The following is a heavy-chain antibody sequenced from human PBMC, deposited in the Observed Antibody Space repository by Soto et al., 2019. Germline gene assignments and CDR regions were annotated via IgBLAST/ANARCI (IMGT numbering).Heavy chain of an antibody. D-gene: IGHD3-10*01. CDR2: ISYDGNNK. V-gene: IGHV3-30-3*01. CDR1: GFTFSSYA. Sequence: VGSLRLSCAASGFTFSSYAVRWVRQAPGKGLEWVALISYDGNNKYYADSVKGRFTISRDNSKNTLYLQMNSLTAEDTAVYYCARDLTTYASGVFFWGQGTLVIVSS. J-gene: IGHJ4*02. CDR3: ARDLTTYASGVFF.